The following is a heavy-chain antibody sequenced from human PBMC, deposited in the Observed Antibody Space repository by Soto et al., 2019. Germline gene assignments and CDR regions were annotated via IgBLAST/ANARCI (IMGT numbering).Heavy chain of an antibody. CDR2: IWYDGSNK. CDR3: ARDLSKVAAADY. V-gene: IGHV3-33*01. CDR1: GFTFSSYG. D-gene: IGHD2-2*01. J-gene: IGHJ4*02. Sequence: QVQLVESGGGVVQPGRSLRLSCAASGFTFSSYGMHWVRQAPGQGLEWVAVIWYDGSNKYYADSVKGRFTISRDNSKNTLYLQMNSLRAEDTAVYYCARDLSKVAAADYWGQGTLVTVSS.